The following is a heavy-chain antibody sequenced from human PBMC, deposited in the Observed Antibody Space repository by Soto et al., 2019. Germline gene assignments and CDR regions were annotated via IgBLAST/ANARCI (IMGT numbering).Heavy chain of an antibody. CDR2: IYSAGRT. V-gene: IGHV3-53*02. Sequence: EVQLEETGGGLVQPDGSLRLSCAASGFTVNSNHMSWFRQAPGKGLEWVSLIYSAGRTHYADSVKGRFTVSRDNSENRLFLQMNNLRVGDTAVYYCARDYLGSGWPRIGFDVWGLGTMVTVSS. CDR3: ARDYLGSGWPRIGFDV. D-gene: IGHD6-19*01. J-gene: IGHJ3*01. CDR1: GFTVNSNH.